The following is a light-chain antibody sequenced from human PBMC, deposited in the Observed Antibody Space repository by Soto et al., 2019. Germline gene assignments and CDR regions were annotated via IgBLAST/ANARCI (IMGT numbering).Light chain of an antibody. Sequence: QSALTQPASVSGSPGQSITISCTGTSNDVGSYDFVSWYQQHPDKAPRLMIYEVSNRPSGVSDRFSGSKSGNTASLTISGLQAEDEADYYCSSYAGSNNYVFGSGTKLTVL. CDR2: EVS. CDR3: SSYAGSNNYV. V-gene: IGLV2-14*01. CDR1: SNDVGSYDF. J-gene: IGLJ1*01.